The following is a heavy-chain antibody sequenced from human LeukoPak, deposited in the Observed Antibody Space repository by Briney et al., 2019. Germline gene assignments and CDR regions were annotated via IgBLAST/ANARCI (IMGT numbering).Heavy chain of an antibody. V-gene: IGHV3-23*01. CDR3: AKLAGISGWYVYYFDY. CDR1: GFTFGTHA. D-gene: IGHD6-19*01. J-gene: IGHJ4*02. CDR2: MSGSGDTT. Sequence: GGSLRLSCSASGFTFGTHAMTRVRQAPGKGLEWVSGMSGSGDTTYYADSVKGRFTISRDNSKNTLFLQMNRLRAEDTAVYYCAKLAGISGWYVYYFDYWGQGTLVTVS.